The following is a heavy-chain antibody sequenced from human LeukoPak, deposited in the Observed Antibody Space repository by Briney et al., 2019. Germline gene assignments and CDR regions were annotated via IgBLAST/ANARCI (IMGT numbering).Heavy chain of an antibody. CDR3: ARGVGYSSAFDY. Sequence: PLETLSLTCAVYGGSFSGYYWSWIRQPPGKGLEWIGEINHSGSTNYNPSLKSRVTISVDTSKNQFSLKLSSVTAAGTAVYYCARGVGYSSAFDYWGQGTLVTVSS. D-gene: IGHD5-18*01. CDR2: INHSGST. V-gene: IGHV4-34*01. J-gene: IGHJ4*02. CDR1: GGSFSGYY.